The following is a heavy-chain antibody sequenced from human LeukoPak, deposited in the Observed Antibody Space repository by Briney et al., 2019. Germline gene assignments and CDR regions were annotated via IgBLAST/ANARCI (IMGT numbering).Heavy chain of an antibody. V-gene: IGHV3-23*01. CDR2: ISGSGSST. CDR3: AKGFGYGPPFDY. D-gene: IGHD5-18*01. Sequence: GGSLRLSCAASASTFNNYAMTWVRQGPGKGLEWVSSISGSGSSTDYADSVKGRFTISRDNSKNTLYLQMNSLRAEDTAVYFCAKGFGYGPPFDYWGQGTLVSVSS. J-gene: IGHJ4*02. CDR1: ASTFNNYA.